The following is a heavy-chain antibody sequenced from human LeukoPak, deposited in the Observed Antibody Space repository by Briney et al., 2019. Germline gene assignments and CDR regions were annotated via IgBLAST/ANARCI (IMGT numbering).Heavy chain of an antibody. V-gene: IGHV5-51*01. CDR3: ARRSMWGGWSFDY. CDR2: IYHGDSDT. Sequence: GESLKISFKGSGYRFTSYWIGWVRPMPGKGLEWMGIIYHGDSDTRYSPSFQGQVTISADKSISIAYLQWSSLKASDTAMYYCARRSMWGGWSFDYWGQGTLVTVSS. D-gene: IGHD6-19*01. CDR1: GYRFTSYW. J-gene: IGHJ4*02.